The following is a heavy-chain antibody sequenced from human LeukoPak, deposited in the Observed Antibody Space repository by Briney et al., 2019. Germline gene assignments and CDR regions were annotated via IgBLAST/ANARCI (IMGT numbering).Heavy chain of an antibody. D-gene: IGHD3-10*01. Sequence: TSETLSLTCTVSGGSISSSSYYWGWIRRPPGKGLEWIGSIYYSGSTYYNPSLKSRVTISVDTSKNQFSLKLSSVTAADTAVYYCARPTSSTPYFDYWGQGTLVTVSS. J-gene: IGHJ4*02. V-gene: IGHV4-39*01. CDR2: IYYSGST. CDR3: ARPTSSTPYFDY. CDR1: GGSISSSSYY.